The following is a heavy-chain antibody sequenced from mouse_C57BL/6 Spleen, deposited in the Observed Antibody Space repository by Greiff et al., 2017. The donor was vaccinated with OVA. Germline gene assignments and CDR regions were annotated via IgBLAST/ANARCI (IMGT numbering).Heavy chain of an antibody. Sequence: VQLQQSGAELVKPGASVKISCKASGYAFSSYWMNWVKQRPGKGLEWIGQIYPGDGDTNYNGKFKGKATLTADKSSSTAYMQLSSLTSEDSAVYFCARFLPGGFYFDYWGHGTTLTVSS. V-gene: IGHV1-80*01. J-gene: IGHJ2*01. CDR1: GYAFSSYW. CDR3: ARFLPGGFYFDY. D-gene: IGHD1-1*02. CDR2: IYPGDGDT.